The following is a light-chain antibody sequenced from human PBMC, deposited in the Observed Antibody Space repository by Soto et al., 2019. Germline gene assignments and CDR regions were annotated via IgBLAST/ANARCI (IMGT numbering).Light chain of an antibody. Sequence: EIVMTHSPATLSVSPGERATLSGRASQSFPTALAWYQQKPGQPPRLLIYSAPTSATGVPARFTGSGSGSEFTLTISGLQSEDFAVYYCQQGNNWPLTFGQGTRLEI. CDR3: QQGNNWPLT. CDR1: QSFPTA. J-gene: IGKJ2*01. CDR2: SAP. V-gene: IGKV3-15*01.